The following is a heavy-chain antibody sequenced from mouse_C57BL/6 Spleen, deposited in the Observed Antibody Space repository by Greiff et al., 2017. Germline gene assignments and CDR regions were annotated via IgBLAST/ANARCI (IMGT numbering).Heavy chain of an antibody. V-gene: IGHV1-55*01. CDR2: IYPGSGST. CDR1: GYTFTSYW. Sequence: QVQLQQPGAELVKPGASVKMSCKASGYTFTSYWITWVKQRPGQGLEWIGDIYPGSGSTNYNEKFKSKATLTADSSSGTAYMQLSSLTSEYSAVYYCARDTVVSKDYYFDCWGQGTTLTVAS. J-gene: IGHJ2*01. CDR3: ARDTVVSKDYYFDC. D-gene: IGHD1-1*01.